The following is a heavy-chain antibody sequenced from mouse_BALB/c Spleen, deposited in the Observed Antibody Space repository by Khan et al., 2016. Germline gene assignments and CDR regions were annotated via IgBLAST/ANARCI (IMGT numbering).Heavy chain of an antibody. D-gene: IGHD1-1*01. CDR1: GYSITSDYA. CDR3: ARSGSYGSSYNWYFDF. Sequence: EVQLQESGPGLVKPSQSLSLTCTVTGYSITSDYAWNWIRQFPGNKLEWMGYISYSGSTSYNPSLKSRISITRDTSKNQFFLQLNSVTTEDTATYYCARSGSYGSSYNWYFDFWGAGTTVTVSS. J-gene: IGHJ1*01. CDR2: ISYSGST. V-gene: IGHV3-2*02.